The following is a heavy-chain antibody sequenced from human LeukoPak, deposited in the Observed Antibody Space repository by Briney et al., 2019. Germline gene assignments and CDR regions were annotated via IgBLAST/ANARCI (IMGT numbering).Heavy chain of an antibody. CDR3: ARDSSGWYGGFDY. CDR1: GFTFSSYS. D-gene: IGHD6-19*01. CDR2: ISSASNTI. J-gene: IGHJ4*02. Sequence: GGSLRLSCAASGFTFSSYSMNWVRQAPGKGLEWVSYISSASNTIYYADSVKCRFTISRDNAKNSLYLQMNSLRAEDTAVYYCARDSSGWYGGFDYWGQGTLVTVSS. V-gene: IGHV3-48*04.